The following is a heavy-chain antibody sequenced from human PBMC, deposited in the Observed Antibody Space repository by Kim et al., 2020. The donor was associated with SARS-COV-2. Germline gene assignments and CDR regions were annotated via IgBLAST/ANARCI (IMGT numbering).Heavy chain of an antibody. CDR3: ARGPYSSSWDLSSV. J-gene: IGHJ4*02. Sequence: GGSLSLSCAASGFTFSSYSMNWVRQAPGKGLEWVSSISSSSSYIYYGDSVKGRFTISRDNAKNSLYLQMNSLRAEDTAVYYCARGPYSSSWDLSSVWGQGTLVTVSS. V-gene: IGHV3-21*01. D-gene: IGHD6-13*01. CDR1: GFTFSSYS. CDR2: ISSSSSYI.